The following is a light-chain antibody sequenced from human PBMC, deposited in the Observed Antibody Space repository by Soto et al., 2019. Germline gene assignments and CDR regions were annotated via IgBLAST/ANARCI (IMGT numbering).Light chain of an antibody. CDR3: SSYTSSSSGV. CDR2: DVS. V-gene: IGLV2-14*01. J-gene: IGLJ2*01. CDR1: SSDVGGYNY. Sequence: QSALTQPASVSGSPGQSITISCTGTSSDVGGYNYGSWYQQHPGKAPKLMIYDVSNRPSGVSNRLSGSKSGNTASLTISGLQAEDEADYYCSSYTSSSSGVFGGGTKLTVL.